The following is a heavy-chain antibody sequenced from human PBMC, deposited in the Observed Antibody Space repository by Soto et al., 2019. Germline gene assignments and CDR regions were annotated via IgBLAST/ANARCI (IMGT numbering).Heavy chain of an antibody. Sequence: PGGSLRLSCAASGFTFSSYGMHWVRQAPGKGLEWVAVISYDGSNKYYADSVKGRFTISRDNSKNTLYLQMNSLRAEDTAVYYYANVVGPLSGMDVWGQGTTVTVSS. J-gene: IGHJ6*02. V-gene: IGHV3-30*18. D-gene: IGHD2-15*01. CDR3: ANVVGPLSGMDV. CDR1: GFTFSSYG. CDR2: ISYDGSNK.